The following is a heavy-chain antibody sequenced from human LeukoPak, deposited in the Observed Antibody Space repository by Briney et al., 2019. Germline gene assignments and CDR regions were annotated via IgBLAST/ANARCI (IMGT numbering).Heavy chain of an antibody. CDR1: GLTFGNYW. CDR3: ARGCDSGCYGLGY. Sequence: QSGGSLRLSCAASGLTFGNYWMHWVRQAPGKGLEWISRINTDGSATNYADSVRGRFTISRDNAKNTLYLQMSSLRAEDTAVYYCARGCDSGCYGLGYWGQGTLVTVSS. D-gene: IGHD3-10*01. V-gene: IGHV3-74*01. CDR2: INTDGSAT. J-gene: IGHJ4*02.